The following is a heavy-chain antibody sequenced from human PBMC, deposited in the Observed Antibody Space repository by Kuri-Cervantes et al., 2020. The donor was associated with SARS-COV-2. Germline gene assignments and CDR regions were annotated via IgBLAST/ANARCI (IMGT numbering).Heavy chain of an antibody. J-gene: IGHJ5*02. CDR3: ARDLPGATGRGFDP. Sequence: GESLKISCAASGFTFSSYAMHWVRQAPGKGLEWVAVISYDGSNKYYADSVKGRFTISRDNSKNTLYLQMDSLRAEDTAVYYCARDLPGATGRGFDPWGQGTLVTVSS. D-gene: IGHD1-26*01. CDR1: GFTFSSYA. V-gene: IGHV3-30-3*01. CDR2: ISYDGSNK.